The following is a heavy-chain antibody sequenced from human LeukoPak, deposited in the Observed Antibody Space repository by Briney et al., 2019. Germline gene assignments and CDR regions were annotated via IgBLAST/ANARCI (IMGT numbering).Heavy chain of an antibody. CDR1: GGSFNGYY. J-gene: IGHJ4*02. V-gene: IGHV4-34*01. CDR3: ARGGLGSSGYYYDY. D-gene: IGHD3-22*01. CDR2: INHSGST. Sequence: SETLSLTCAVYGGSFNGYYWSWIRQPPGKGLEWIGEINHSGSTNYNPSLKSRVTISVDTSKSQFSLKLSSVTAADTAVYYCARGGLGSSGYYYDYWGQGTLVTVSS.